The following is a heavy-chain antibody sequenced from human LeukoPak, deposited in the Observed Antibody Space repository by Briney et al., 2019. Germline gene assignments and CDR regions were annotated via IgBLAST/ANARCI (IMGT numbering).Heavy chain of an antibody. CDR2: INAGNGNT. CDR3: ARGRVVPAAFDY. V-gene: IGHV1-3*01. D-gene: IGHD2-2*01. Sequence: ASVKVSCKASGYTFTSYAMHWVRQAPGQRLEWMGWINAGNGNTKYSQKFQGRVTITRETSASTAYMELSSLRSEDTAVYYCARGRVVPAAFDYWGQGTLVTVSS. J-gene: IGHJ4*02. CDR1: GYTFTSYA.